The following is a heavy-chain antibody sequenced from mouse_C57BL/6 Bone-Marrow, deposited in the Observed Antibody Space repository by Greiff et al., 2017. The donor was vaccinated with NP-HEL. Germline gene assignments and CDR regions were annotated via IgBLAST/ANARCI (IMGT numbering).Heavy chain of an antibody. Sequence: EVQLQQSGPELVKPGASVKISCKASGYTFTDYYMNWVKQSHGKSLEWIGDINPNNGGTSYNQKFKGKATLTVDTSSSTAYMELRSLTSEDSAVYYCARGDGDYEEGYYFDYWGQGTTLTVSS. CDR3: ARGDGDYEEGYYFDY. CDR1: GYTFTDYY. CDR2: INPNNGGT. J-gene: IGHJ2*01. V-gene: IGHV1-26*01. D-gene: IGHD2-13*01.